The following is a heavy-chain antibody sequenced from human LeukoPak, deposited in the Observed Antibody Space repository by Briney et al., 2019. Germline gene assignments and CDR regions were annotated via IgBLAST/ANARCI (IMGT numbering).Heavy chain of an antibody. CDR3: VVGPGFDY. V-gene: IGHV1-69*05. D-gene: IGHD2-15*01. CDR1: GYTFTSYD. Sequence: SSVKVSCKSSGYTFTSYDISSVRQAPGQGLEWMGGIILICGTANYAQKFQGRVTITTDESTSTAYMELSSLRSEDTAVYYCVVGPGFDYWGQGTLVTVSS. CDR2: IILICGTA. J-gene: IGHJ4*02.